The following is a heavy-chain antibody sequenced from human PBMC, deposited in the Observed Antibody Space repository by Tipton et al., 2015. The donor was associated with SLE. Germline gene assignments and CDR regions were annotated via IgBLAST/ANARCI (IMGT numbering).Heavy chain of an antibody. V-gene: IGHV1-18*01. CDR2: LYSYTGKR. J-gene: IGHJ1*01. CDR1: GYTLINYG. CDR3: ARDEDPNGEYFHL. Sequence: QSGAEVKEPGASVKVSCATSGYTLINYGVSWMRQAPGQGLKWIGWLYSYTGKRNIGQEFKGRITLTADTSTSTAFMELRSLTSVVTSVYYWARDEDPNGEYFHLGGQGTLVTLSS.